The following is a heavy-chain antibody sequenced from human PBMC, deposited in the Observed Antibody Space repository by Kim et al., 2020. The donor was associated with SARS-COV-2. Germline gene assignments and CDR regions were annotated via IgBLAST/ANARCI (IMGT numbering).Heavy chain of an antibody. J-gene: IGHJ6*02. V-gene: IGHV4-31*03. CDR3: ARDEIYGDSVTARRGYYGMDV. CDR1: GGSISSGGYY. CDR2: IYYSGST. D-gene: IGHD4-17*01. Sequence: SETLSLTCTVSGGSISSGGYYWSWTRQHPGKGLEWIGYIYYSGSTYYNPSLKSRVTISVDTSKNQFSLKLSSVTAADTAVYYCARDEIYGDSVTARRGYYGMDVWGQGTTVTVSS.